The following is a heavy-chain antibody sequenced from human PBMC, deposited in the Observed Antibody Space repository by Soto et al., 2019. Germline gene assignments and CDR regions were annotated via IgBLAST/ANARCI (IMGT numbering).Heavy chain of an antibody. CDR1: VFTFSNAW. CDR3: TTGIYDSSGYQITDAFDI. CDR2: IKSKTDGGTT. J-gene: IGHJ3*02. V-gene: IGHV3-15*01. D-gene: IGHD3-22*01. Sequence: WGSLIVSCASSVFTFSNAWMSWVRQAPGKGLDWVGRIKSKTDGGTTDYAAPVKGRFTISRDDSKNTLYLQMNSLKTEDTAVYYCTTGIYDSSGYQITDAFDIWGQGTMVTVSS.